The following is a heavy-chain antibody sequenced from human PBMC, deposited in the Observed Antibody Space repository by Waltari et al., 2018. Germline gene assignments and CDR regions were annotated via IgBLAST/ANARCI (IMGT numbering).Heavy chain of an antibody. CDR3: ARPQADTGTYKIAFQI. CDR2: ISSGSSYI. Sequence: QLAESGGGLVRPGGSLRLSCAASGFTFNIYSLIWVRQAPGKGLEWVSSISSGSSYIYYADSVKGRFTVSRDNIQNSVFLEMTGLRVDDTAMYYCARPQADTGTYKIAFQIWGQGTMVTVST. CDR1: GFTFNIYS. D-gene: IGHD1-26*01. V-gene: IGHV3-21*02. J-gene: IGHJ3*02.